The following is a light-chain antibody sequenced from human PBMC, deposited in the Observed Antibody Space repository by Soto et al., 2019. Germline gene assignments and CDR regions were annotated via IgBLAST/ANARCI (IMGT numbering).Light chain of an antibody. J-gene: IGKJ3*01. CDR2: KAS. CDR1: QSISSW. V-gene: IGKV1-5*03. CDR3: QQYNSYPLT. Sequence: DIQMTQSPSTLSASVGDRVTITCRASQSISSWLAWYQQKPGKAPKLLLYKASNLESGVPSRFSGSGSGTEFPLTISSLQPEDFASYYWQQYNSYPLTFGPGTKVDIK.